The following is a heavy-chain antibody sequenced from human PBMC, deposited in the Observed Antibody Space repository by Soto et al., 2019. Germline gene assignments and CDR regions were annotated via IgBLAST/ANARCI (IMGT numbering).Heavy chain of an antibody. D-gene: IGHD4-17*01. CDR2: IWLDGSKK. Sequence: QMQLVESGGGVVQPGRSLRLSCAASGFTFRSYGIDWVRQAPGKGLEWVALIWLDGSKKYYVDSVKGRFAVSRDNSKNTLYLQMNSLRVEDAAVYYCARDRLVPYGYGMDVWGQGTTVTVSS. CDR3: ARDRLVPYGYGMDV. CDR1: GFTFRSYG. J-gene: IGHJ6*02. V-gene: IGHV3-33*01.